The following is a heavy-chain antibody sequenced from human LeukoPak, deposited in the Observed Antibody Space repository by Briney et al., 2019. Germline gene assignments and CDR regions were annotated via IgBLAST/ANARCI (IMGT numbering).Heavy chain of an antibody. V-gene: IGHV1-69*06. CDR1: GGTFSSYA. CDR3: ARARPYCSGGSCYDAFDI. J-gene: IGHJ3*02. D-gene: IGHD2-15*01. CDR2: IIPIFGTA. Sequence: SVKASCEASGGTFSSYAISGVRQAPGQGLEWMGGIIPIFGTANYAQKFQGRVTITADKSTSTAYMELSSLGSEDTAVYYCARARPYCSGGSCYDAFDIWGQGTMVTVSS.